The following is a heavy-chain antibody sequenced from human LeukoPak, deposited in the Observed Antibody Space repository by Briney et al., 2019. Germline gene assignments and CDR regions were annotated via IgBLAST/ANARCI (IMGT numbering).Heavy chain of an antibody. V-gene: IGHV1-2*02. J-gene: IGHJ4*02. CDR3: ARPRSWYGPSDK. Sequence: ASVKVSGKAFGYTLTGYLLHWGRQPPGQGLGGLGWINPNSGGTNYAQKFQRRVTMTRDTSISTAYMELSRLRSDDTAVYYCARPRSWYGPSDKWGQGTLVTVSS. D-gene: IGHD6-13*01. CDR1: GYTLTGYL. CDR2: INPNSGGT.